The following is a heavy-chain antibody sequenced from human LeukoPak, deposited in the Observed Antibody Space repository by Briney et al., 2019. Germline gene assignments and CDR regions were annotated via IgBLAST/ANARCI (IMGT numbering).Heavy chain of an antibody. J-gene: IGHJ4*02. Sequence: SVKISCKASGGTFSSYAISWVRQAPGQGLEWMGRIIPILGIANYAQKFQGRVTITADKSTSTAYMELSSLRSEDTAVYYCARDEDGDSDWGQGTLVTVSS. D-gene: IGHD4-17*01. V-gene: IGHV1-69*04. CDR1: GGTFSSYA. CDR3: ARDEDGDSD. CDR2: IIPILGIA.